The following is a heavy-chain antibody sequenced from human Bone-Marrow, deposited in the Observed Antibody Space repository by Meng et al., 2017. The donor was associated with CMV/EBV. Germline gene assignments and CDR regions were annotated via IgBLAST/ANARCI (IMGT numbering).Heavy chain of an antibody. CDR1: GYTFTSYD. J-gene: IGHJ4*02. Sequence: ASVKVSCKASGYTFTSYDINWVRQATGQGLEWMGWMNPNSGNTGYAQKFQGRVTITRNTSISTAYMELSSLRSEDTAVYYCARDGGTAAAGTWYYWGQGTLVTVSS. V-gene: IGHV1-8*03. D-gene: IGHD6-13*01. CDR2: MNPNSGNT. CDR3: ARDGGTAAAGTWYY.